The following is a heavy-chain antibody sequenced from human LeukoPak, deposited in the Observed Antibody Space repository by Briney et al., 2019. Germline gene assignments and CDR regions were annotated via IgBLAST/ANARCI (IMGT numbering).Heavy chain of an antibody. Sequence: GASVKVSCKASGYTFTGYYMHWVRQAPGQGLEWMGWINPNSGGTNYAQKLQGRVTMTTDTSTSTAYMELRSLRSDDTAVYYCARIAYCGGDCYTTYFDYWGQGTLVTVSS. D-gene: IGHD2-21*01. CDR1: GYTFTGYY. CDR3: ARIAYCGGDCYTTYFDY. CDR2: INPNSGGT. V-gene: IGHV1-2*02. J-gene: IGHJ4*02.